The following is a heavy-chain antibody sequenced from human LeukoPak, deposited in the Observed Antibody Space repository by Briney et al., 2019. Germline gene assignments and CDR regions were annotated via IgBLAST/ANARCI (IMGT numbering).Heavy chain of an antibody. J-gene: IGHJ4*02. D-gene: IGHD3-10*01. CDR3: AKDQRSGSTDY. CDR2: ISGSGGRT. Sequence: GGSLRLSCAASGFTFTTYAMSWVRQAPGKGLEWVSAISGSGGRTNYADSVKGRFTTSRDNSKNTLYLQMNSLRAEDTAVYYCAKDQRSGSTDYWGQGTLVTVSS. V-gene: IGHV3-23*01. CDR1: GFTFTTYA.